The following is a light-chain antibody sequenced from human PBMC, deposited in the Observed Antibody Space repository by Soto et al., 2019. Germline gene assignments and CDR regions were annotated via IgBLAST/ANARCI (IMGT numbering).Light chain of an antibody. J-gene: IGLJ1*01. V-gene: IGLV2-11*01. CDR2: DVS. CDR1: SSDVGTYNY. CDR3: CSYAGSPRYV. Sequence: QSALTQPRSVSGSLGQSVTISCTGTSSDVGTYNYVSWYQQHPGKAPKVMIYDVSERPSGVPDRVSGSKSCNTASLTISGMQAEDDADYYCCSYAGSPRYVLGTGTKLTVL.